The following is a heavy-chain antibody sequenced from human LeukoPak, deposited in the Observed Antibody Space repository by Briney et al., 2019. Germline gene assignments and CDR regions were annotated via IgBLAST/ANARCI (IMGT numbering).Heavy chain of an antibody. D-gene: IGHD2-2*01. V-gene: IGHV4-4*07. J-gene: IGHJ5*02. CDR1: GGSISSYY. Sequence: SETLSPTCTVSGGSISSYYWSWIRQPAGKGLEWIGRIYTSGSTNYNPSLKSRVTMSVDTSKNQFSLKLSSVTAADTAVYYCARDGYCSSTSCYRHAFDPWGQGTLVTVSS. CDR2: IYTSGST. CDR3: ARDGYCSSTSCYRHAFDP.